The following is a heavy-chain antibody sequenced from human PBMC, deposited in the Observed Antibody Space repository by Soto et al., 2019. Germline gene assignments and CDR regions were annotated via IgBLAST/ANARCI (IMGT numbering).Heavy chain of an antibody. CDR1: GGSISGCYYY. D-gene: IGHD6-6*01. Sequence: SETLSLTCSVSGGSISGCYYYWSWILHPPGRGLEWIGNIYYSGNTYFNPSLKSRVAISADTSRNQFSLRVTSVTAADTAVYYCAGREFASSSFHYYYYAVDVWGQGTTVTVSS. J-gene: IGHJ6*02. V-gene: IGHV4-30-4*01. CDR3: AGREFASSSFHYYYYAVDV. CDR2: IYYSGNT.